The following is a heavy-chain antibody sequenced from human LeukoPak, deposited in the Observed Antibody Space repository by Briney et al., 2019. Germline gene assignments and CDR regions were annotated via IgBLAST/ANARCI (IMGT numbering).Heavy chain of an antibody. Sequence: GGSLRLSCAASGFTFSSYAMSWVRQAPGKGLEWVSAIIGSGGSTYYADSVKGRFTISRDNSKNTLYLQMNSLRAEATAVYYCAKADLRTGYGSGSYYPFDYWGQGTLVTVSS. D-gene: IGHD3-10*01. CDR1: GFTFSSYA. V-gene: IGHV3-23*01. CDR2: IIGSGGST. J-gene: IGHJ4*02. CDR3: AKADLRTGYGSGSYYPFDY.